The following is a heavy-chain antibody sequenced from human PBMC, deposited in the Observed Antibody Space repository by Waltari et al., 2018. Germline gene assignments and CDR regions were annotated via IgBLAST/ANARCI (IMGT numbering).Heavy chain of an antibody. J-gene: IGHJ3*01. CDR3: ATALGDSSSASRPFDF. CDR1: GYTFSDYY. V-gene: IGHV1-69-2*01. Sequence: EVQLLQSGAELKEPGTTVRISCKVSGYTFSDYYIHWVQPVPCKGLRWMGLVDPEEGETRYADKCQGRVTISADTSTDTAFMELSSLRSEDTAVFYCATALGDSSSASRPFDFWGQGTMITVSS. CDR2: VDPEEGET. D-gene: IGHD6-19*01.